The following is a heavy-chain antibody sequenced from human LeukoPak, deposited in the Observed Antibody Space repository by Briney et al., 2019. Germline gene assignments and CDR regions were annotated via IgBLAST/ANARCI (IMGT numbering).Heavy chain of an antibody. D-gene: IGHD1-26*01. Sequence: ASVKVSCKASGYTFTGYYMHWVRQAPGQGLEWMGWINPNSGGTNYAQKFQGRVTMTRDTSISTAYMELSRLRSDDTAVYYCAREWVMGATHYYFDYWGQGTLVTVSS. V-gene: IGHV1-2*02. CDR1: GYTFTGYY. CDR2: INPNSGGT. CDR3: AREWVMGATHYYFDY. J-gene: IGHJ4*02.